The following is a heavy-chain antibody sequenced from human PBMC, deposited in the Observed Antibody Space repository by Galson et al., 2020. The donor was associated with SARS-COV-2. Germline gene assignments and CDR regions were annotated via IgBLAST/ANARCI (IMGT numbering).Heavy chain of an antibody. CDR1: GSTFSRYW. V-gene: IGHV3-74*01. Sequence: GGSLRLSCAASGSTFSRYWMHWVRQGPGKGLVWVSRSSTDGSSTTYADSVKGSFTISRDNAKNTLYLQMNSLRAADTAVYYCVYYASGTPAGFAHWGQGTRVTFSS. CDR2: SSTDGSST. CDR3: VYYASGTPAGFAH. J-gene: IGHJ4*02. D-gene: IGHD3-10*01.